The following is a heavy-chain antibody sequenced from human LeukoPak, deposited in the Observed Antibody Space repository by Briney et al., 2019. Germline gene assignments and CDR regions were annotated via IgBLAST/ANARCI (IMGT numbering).Heavy chain of an antibody. CDR3: ARGIAARPIYYYYYYMDV. CDR2: INHSGST. Sequence: PSETLSLTCAVYGGSFSGYYWSWIRQPPGKGLEWMGEINHSGSTNYNPSLKSRVTISVDTSKNQFSLKLSSVTAADTAVYYCARGIAARPIYYYYYYMDVWGKGTTVAVSS. CDR1: GGSFSGYY. V-gene: IGHV4-34*01. D-gene: IGHD6-6*01. J-gene: IGHJ6*03.